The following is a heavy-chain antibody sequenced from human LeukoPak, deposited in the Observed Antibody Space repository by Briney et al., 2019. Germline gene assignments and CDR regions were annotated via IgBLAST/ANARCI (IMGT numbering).Heavy chain of an antibody. J-gene: IGHJ4*02. Sequence: GGSLRLSCAASGFTFSSYSMNWVRQAPGKGLEWVSYISSSSSTIYYADSVKGRFTISRDNTKNSLYLQMNSLRAEDTAVYYCARAVYSSTSCYTGFDYWGQGTLVTVSS. CDR2: ISSSSSTI. D-gene: IGHD2-2*02. CDR3: ARAVYSSTSCYTGFDY. V-gene: IGHV3-48*04. CDR1: GFTFSSYS.